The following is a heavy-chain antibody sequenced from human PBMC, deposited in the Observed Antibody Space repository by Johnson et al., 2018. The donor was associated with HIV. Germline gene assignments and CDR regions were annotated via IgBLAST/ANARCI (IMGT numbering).Heavy chain of an antibody. CDR2: LFSGGSI. CDR1: GFTVSSYY. Sequence: LVESGGGLVQPGGSLRLSCAASGFTVSSYYMSWVRQAPGKGLEWVSVLFSGGSIYFADAVKGRFTISRDNSKNTLYLQMNILRAEDTAVYHCARERYGSQAIDAFDIWGQGTMVTVSS. CDR3: ARERYGSQAIDAFDI. V-gene: IGHV3-66*01. J-gene: IGHJ3*02. D-gene: IGHD2-15*01.